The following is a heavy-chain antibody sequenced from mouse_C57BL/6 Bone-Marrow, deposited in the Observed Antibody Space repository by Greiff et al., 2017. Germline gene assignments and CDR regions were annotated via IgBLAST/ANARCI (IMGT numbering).Heavy chain of an antibody. D-gene: IGHD1-1*01. V-gene: IGHV5-4*03. J-gene: IGHJ4*01. Sequence: EVKLVESGGGLVKPGGSLKLSCAASGFTFSSYAMSWVRQTPEKRLEWVATISDGGSYTYYPDNVKGRITISRDNAKNNLYLQMSHLKSEDTAMYYCARAPITTVVAPAMDYWGQGTSVTVSS. CDR2: ISDGGSYT. CDR3: ARAPITTVVAPAMDY. CDR1: GFTFSSYA.